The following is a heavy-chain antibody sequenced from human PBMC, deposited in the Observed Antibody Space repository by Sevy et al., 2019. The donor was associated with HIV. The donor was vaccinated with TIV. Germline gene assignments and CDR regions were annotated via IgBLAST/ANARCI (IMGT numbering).Heavy chain of an antibody. V-gene: IGHV4-38-2*02. CDR3: ARDVGGFDWLSPFDY. CDR1: GYSISSGYY. CDR2: INHSGNT. J-gene: IGHJ4*02. D-gene: IGHD3-9*01. Sequence: SETLSLTCNVSGYSISSGYYWGWLRPPPGEGLEWTGNINHSGNTYYKPSFKSRLTISVDTSKNQFSLKLSSVTAADTAAYYCARDVGGFDWLSPFDYWGQGALVTVSS.